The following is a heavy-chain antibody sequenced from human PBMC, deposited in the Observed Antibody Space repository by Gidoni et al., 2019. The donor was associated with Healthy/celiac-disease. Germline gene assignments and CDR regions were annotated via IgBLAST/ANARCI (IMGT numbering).Heavy chain of an antibody. CDR1: GFTFSDYY. CDR3: AREGSLTAPEPNWFDP. Sequence: QVQLVESGGGLVKPGGSLRLSCAASGFTFSDYYMSWIRQAPGKGRELGEYISRSSSDKNYADSVKGRFTISRDNAKNALYLQMNSLRAEETAVYYCAREGSLTAPEPNWFDPWGQGTLVTVSS. CDR2: ISRSSSDK. V-gene: IGHV3-11*06. D-gene: IGHD1-26*01. J-gene: IGHJ5*02.